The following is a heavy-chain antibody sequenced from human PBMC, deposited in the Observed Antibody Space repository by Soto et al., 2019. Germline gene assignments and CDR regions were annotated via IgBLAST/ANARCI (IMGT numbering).Heavy chain of an antibody. J-gene: IGHJ6*02. Sequence: QVQLVQSGAEVKKPGSSVKVSCKASGGTFSSYAISWVRQAPGQGLEWMGRIIPIPGTANYAQKFQGRVTITADESTSTAYMELSSLRSEDTAVYYWARSQGSSTSLEIYYYYYYGMDVWGQGTTVTVSS. V-gene: IGHV1-69*11. CDR3: ARSQGSSTSLEIYYYYYYGMDV. CDR2: IIPIPGTA. CDR1: GGTFSSYA. D-gene: IGHD2-2*01.